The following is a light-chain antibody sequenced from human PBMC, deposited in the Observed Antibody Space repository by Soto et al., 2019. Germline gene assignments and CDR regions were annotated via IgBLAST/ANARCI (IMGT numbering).Light chain of an antibody. CDR1: QSVSSN. J-gene: IGKJ3*01. Sequence: IVMTQSPATLSVSPGERATLSCRASQSVSSNLAWYQQKPGQAPRLLIYGASTRATGIPARFSGSGSGTEFTLTISSLQSEDFAVYYCQQYNNWPPLFGPGTKVDTK. CDR3: QQYNNWPPL. V-gene: IGKV3-15*01. CDR2: GAS.